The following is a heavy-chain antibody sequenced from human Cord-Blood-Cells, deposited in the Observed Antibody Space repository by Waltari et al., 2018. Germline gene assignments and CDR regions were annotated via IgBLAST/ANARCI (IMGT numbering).Heavy chain of an antibody. Sequence: EVQLLDSGGALVQPGGSLQLSCSASGSTFSSYWMPWVLQAPGKGLVWVSRINSDGSSTSYADSVKGRFTISRDNAKNTLYLQMNRLRAEDTAVYYCASSWEWLLYCGYWGQGTLVTVSS. D-gene: IGHD3-3*01. CDR2: INSDGSST. CDR3: ASSWEWLLYCGY. V-gene: IGHV3-74*01. J-gene: IGHJ4*02. CDR1: GSTFSSYW.